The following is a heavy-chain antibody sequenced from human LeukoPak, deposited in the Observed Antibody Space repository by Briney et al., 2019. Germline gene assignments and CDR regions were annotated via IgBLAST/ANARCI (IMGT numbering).Heavy chain of an antibody. D-gene: IGHD7-27*01. CDR3: AKGSWGYYHYMDV. J-gene: IGHJ6*03. CDR1: GFTFTRYA. V-gene: IGHV3-23*01. CDR2: ISGSGGTT. Sequence: GGSLRLSCAASGFTFTRYAMSWVRQAPGKGLEWVSAISGSGGTTYYTDSVKGRFTISRDNSKNTLYLQMNSLRADDTAVYYCAKGSWGYYHYMDVWGKGTTVTVSS.